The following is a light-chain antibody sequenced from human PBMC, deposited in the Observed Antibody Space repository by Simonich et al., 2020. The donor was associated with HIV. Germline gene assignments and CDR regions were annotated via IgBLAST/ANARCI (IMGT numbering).Light chain of an antibody. CDR1: QSVSIRY. J-gene: IGKJ1*01. Sequence: EIVLTQSPGTLSLSPGERATLSCRASQSVSIRYFAWYQQKPGQPPKLLIYWASTRESGVPDRFSGRGSGTNFTLTISSLQAEDVAVYYCHQYYSIPTFGQGTKAEVK. CDR2: WAS. CDR3: HQYYSIPT. V-gene: IGKV3-20*01.